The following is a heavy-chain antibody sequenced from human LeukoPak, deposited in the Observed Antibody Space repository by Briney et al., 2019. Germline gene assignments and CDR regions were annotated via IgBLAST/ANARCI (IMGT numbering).Heavy chain of an antibody. J-gene: IGHJ4*02. D-gene: IGHD6-6*01. Sequence: SETLSPTCTVSGGSISSYYWSWIRQPPGKGLEWIGYIYYSGSTNYNPSLKSRVTISVDTSKNQFSLKLSSVTAADTAVYYCARTNEYSSSFDYWGQGTLVTVSS. V-gene: IGHV4-59*01. CDR1: GGSISSYY. CDR2: IYYSGST. CDR3: ARTNEYSSSFDY.